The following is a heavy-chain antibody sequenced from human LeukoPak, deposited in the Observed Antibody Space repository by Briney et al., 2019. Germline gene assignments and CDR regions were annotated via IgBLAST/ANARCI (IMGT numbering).Heavy chain of an antibody. CDR2: IIHSGRRS. Sequence: GGSLRLSCVASGFTFSNYVMNWIRQAPGKGLEWVAGIIHSGRRSYYADSVRGRFTISRDNSNNTLYLQINSLRVDDTAIYYCVKAGANDFYKGWFDSWGQGTLVTVSS. J-gene: IGHJ5*01. D-gene: IGHD3-10*01. CDR1: GFTFSNYV. CDR3: VKAGANDFYKGWFDS. V-gene: IGHV3-23*01.